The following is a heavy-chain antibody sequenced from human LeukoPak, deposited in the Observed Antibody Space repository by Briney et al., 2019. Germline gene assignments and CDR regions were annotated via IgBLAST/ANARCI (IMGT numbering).Heavy chain of an antibody. J-gene: IGHJ4*02. V-gene: IGHV3-20*04. CDR3: AREEEATEFDY. CDR2: ITWNGGYT. D-gene: IGHD5-12*01. CDR1: GFIFDDYG. Sequence: GGSLRLSCAASGFIFDDYGMTWVRQAPGKGLEWVSGITWNGGYTGYADSVKGRFTISRDNAKNSLYLQMNSLRAEDTALYYCAREEEATEFDYWGQGTLVTVSS.